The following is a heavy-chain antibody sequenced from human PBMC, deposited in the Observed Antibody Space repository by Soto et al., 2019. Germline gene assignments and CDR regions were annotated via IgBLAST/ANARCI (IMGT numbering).Heavy chain of an antibody. CDR3: ARSGGYDKNPLDY. Sequence: SETLSLTCTVSGGSISSGGYYWSWIRQHPGKGLEWIGYIYYSGSTYYNPSLKSRVTISVDTPKNQFSLKLSSVTAADTAVYYCARSGGYDKNPLDYWGQGTLVTVSS. D-gene: IGHD5-12*01. V-gene: IGHV4-31*02. CDR2: IYYSGST. J-gene: IGHJ4*02. CDR1: GGSISSGGYY.